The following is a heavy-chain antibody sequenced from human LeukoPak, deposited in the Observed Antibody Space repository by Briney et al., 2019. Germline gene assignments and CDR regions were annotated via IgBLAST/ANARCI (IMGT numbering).Heavy chain of an antibody. D-gene: IGHD3-3*01. V-gene: IGHV3-11*01. CDR1: GFTFSDYY. CDR2: ISSSGSTI. Sequence: PGGSLRLSCAASGFTFSDYYMTWIRQAPGKGLEWVSYISSSGSTIYYADSVKGRFTISRDNAKNSLYLQMNSLRAEDTAVYYCASEKEGSGRYYYYYYGMDVWGQGTTVTVSS. CDR3: ASEKEGSGRYYYYYYGMDV. J-gene: IGHJ6*02.